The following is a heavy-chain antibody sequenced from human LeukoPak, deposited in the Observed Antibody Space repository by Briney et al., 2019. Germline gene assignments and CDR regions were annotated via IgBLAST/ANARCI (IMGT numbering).Heavy chain of an antibody. V-gene: IGHV4-59*01. CDR1: GGSISSYY. CDR3: ASITFGGVLDY. J-gene: IGHJ4*02. D-gene: IGHD3-16*01. CDR2: IYYSGST. Sequence: SETLSLTCTVSGGSISSYYWSWIRQPPGKGLEWIGYIYYSGSTNYNPSLKSRVTISVETSKNEFSLKLRSVTAADTAVYYCASITFGGVLDYWGQGTLVTVSS.